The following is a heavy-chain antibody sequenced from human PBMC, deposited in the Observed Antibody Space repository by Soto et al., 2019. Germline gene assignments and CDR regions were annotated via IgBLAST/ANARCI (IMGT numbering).Heavy chain of an antibody. CDR2: ISSSSSYI. J-gene: IGHJ4*02. V-gene: IGHV3-21*01. CDR1: GFTFSSYS. Sequence: GGSLRLSCAASGFTFSSYSMNWVRQAPGKGLEWVSSISSSSSYIYYADSVKGRFTISRDNAKNSLYLQMNSLRAEATAVYYWARVPVNWNYYFDYWGQGTLVTVSS. CDR3: ARVPVNWNYYFDY. D-gene: IGHD1-7*01.